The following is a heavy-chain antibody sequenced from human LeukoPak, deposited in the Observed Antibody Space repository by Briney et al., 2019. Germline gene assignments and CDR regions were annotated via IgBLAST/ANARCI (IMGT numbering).Heavy chain of an antibody. Sequence: GGSLRLSCAASGFTFSSYSMNWVRQAPGKGLEWVANIKQDGSEKYYVDSVKGRFTISRDNAKNSLYLQMNSLRAEDTAVYYCARGQYTYWGQGTLVTVSS. J-gene: IGHJ4*02. V-gene: IGHV3-7*01. CDR3: ARGQYTY. CDR1: GFTFSSYS. D-gene: IGHD4-11*01. CDR2: IKQDGSEK.